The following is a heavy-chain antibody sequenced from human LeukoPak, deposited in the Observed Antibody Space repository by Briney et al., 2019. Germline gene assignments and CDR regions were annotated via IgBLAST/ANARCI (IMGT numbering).Heavy chain of an antibody. J-gene: IGHJ3*02. V-gene: IGHV3-30-3*01. Sequence: GGSLRLSCAASGFTFSSYAMHWVRQAPGKGLEWVAVISYDGSNKYYADSVKGRFTISRDNSKNTLYLQMNSLRAEDTAVYYCAKDGDFGVVTTDSAFDIWGQGTMVTVSS. CDR2: ISYDGSNK. CDR1: GFTFSSYA. D-gene: IGHD3-3*01. CDR3: AKDGDFGVVTTDSAFDI.